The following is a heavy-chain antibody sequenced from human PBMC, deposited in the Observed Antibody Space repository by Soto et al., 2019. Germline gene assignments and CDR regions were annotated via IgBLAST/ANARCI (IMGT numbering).Heavy chain of an antibody. J-gene: IGHJ6*02. V-gene: IGHV3-33*01. CDR3: ARVEGTTMYPYYYYGMDV. CDR1: GFTFSSYG. Sequence: GGSLRLSCAASGFTFSSYGMHWVRQAPGKGLEWVAVIWYDGSNKYYADSVKGRFTISRDNSKNTLYLQMNSLRAEDTAVYYCARVEGTTMYPYYYYGMDVWGQGTTVTVSS. CDR2: IWYDGSNK. D-gene: IGHD4-17*01.